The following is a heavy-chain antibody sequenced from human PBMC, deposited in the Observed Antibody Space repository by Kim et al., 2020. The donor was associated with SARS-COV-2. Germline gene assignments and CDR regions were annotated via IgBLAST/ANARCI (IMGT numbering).Heavy chain of an antibody. Sequence: LSLTCAASGFTFSSYAMTWVRQAPGRGLEWVSSLTSSAGSTFYADSVKGRFTISRDNSQNTLSLQMNSLRAEDTAIYYCARSRGNWYFDLWGRGTLV. D-gene: IGHD3-10*01. J-gene: IGHJ2*01. CDR3: ARSRGNWYFDL. CDR1: GFTFSSYA. CDR2: LTSSAGST. V-gene: IGHV3-23*01.